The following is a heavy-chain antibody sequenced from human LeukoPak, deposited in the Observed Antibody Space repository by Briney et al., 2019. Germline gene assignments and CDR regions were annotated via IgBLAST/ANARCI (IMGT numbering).Heavy chain of an antibody. CDR2: VYYSGST. CDR3: ARGQLWFDY. Sequence: SETLSLTCTVSGGSVSTIDYYWGWIRQPPGKGLEWIGSVYYSGSTYYNAPLKSRVTISVDTSKNQFSLKLSSVTAADTAVYYCARGQLWFDYWGQGTLVTVSS. CDR1: GGSVSTIDYY. V-gene: IGHV4-39*07. J-gene: IGHJ5*01. D-gene: IGHD5-18*01.